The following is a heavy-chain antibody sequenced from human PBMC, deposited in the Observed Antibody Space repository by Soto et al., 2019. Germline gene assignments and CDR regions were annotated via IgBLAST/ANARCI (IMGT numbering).Heavy chain of an antibody. V-gene: IGHV4-31*03. D-gene: IGHD4-17*01. Sequence: SETLSLTCTVSGGSISSGGYYWSWIRQHPGKGMEWIGYIYYSGSTYYNPSLKSRGTISVDTSKNQFSLKLSSVTAADTAVYYCAREQNYGDYFDYWGQGTLVTVSS. J-gene: IGHJ4*02. CDR1: GGSISSGGYY. CDR3: AREQNYGDYFDY. CDR2: IYYSGST.